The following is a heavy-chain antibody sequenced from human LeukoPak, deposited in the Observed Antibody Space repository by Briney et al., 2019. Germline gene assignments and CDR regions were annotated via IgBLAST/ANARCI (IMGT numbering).Heavy chain of an antibody. CDR2: IKSKTDGGTT. D-gene: IGHD3-16*01. CDR3: ARDSRIMTYYFDY. V-gene: IGHV3-15*01. Sequence: PGGSLRHSCAASGFTFSNAWMSWVRQAPGKGLEWVGRIKSKTDGGTTDYAAPVKGRFTISRDNSKNTLYLQMNSLRAEDTAVYYCARDSRIMTYYFDYWGQGTLVTVSS. J-gene: IGHJ4*02. CDR1: GFTFSNAW.